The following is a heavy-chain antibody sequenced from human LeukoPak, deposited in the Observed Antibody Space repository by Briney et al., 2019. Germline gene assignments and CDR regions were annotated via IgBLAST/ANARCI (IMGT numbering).Heavy chain of an antibody. D-gene: IGHD1-14*01. J-gene: IGHJ6*04. Sequence: GGSLRLSCAASGFTFNSYNMNWVRQAPGKGLEWVSSISSSSTYIYYADSVKGRFTISRDNAENSLYLQMNSLRAEDTAVYYCARGYYYGLDVWGKGTTVIVSS. CDR2: ISSSSTYI. CDR3: ARGYYYGLDV. CDR1: GFTFNSYN. V-gene: IGHV3-21*01.